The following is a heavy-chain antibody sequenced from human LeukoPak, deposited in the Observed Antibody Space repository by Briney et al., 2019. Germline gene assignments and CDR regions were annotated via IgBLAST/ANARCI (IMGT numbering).Heavy chain of an antibody. D-gene: IGHD3-22*01. CDR1: GFTLSSYD. CDR3: ARELYYYDSSGYYYVDYFDY. V-gene: IGHV3-13*04. Sequence: GGSLRLSCAASGFTLSSYDMHWVRQATGKSLEWVSAIGIAGDTYYPGSVKGRFTISRHNSKNTLYLQMNSLRAEDTAVYYCARELYYYDSSGYYYVDYFDYWGQGTLVTVSS. J-gene: IGHJ4*02. CDR2: IGIAGDT.